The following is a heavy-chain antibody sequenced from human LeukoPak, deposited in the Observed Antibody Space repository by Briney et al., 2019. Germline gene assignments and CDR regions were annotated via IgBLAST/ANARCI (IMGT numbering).Heavy chain of an antibody. CDR2: ISAYNGNT. V-gene: IGHV1-18*01. CDR3: ARGRLGYCSGGSCLDY. CDR1: GYTFTSYG. J-gene: IGHJ4*02. Sequence: ASVKVSCKVSGYTFTSYGISWVRQAPGQGLEWMGWISAYNGNTNYAQKLQGRVTTTTDTSTSTAYMELRGLRSDDTAVYYCARGRLGYCSGGSCLDYWGQGTLVTVSS. D-gene: IGHD2-15*01.